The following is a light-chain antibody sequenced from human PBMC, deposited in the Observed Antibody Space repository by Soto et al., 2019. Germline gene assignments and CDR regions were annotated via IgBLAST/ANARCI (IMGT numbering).Light chain of an antibody. CDR2: EVS. CDR1: GSDVGAYTS. CDR3: SSYTSDNRDYV. Sequence: QSVLTQPASVSGSPGQSITISCTGTGSDVGAYTSVSWYQQHPGKAPKLIIYEVSNRPPGVSTRFSGSKSASTASLTISGLQAEDEAHYYCSSYTSDNRDYVFGTGTKVTVL. V-gene: IGLV2-14*01. J-gene: IGLJ1*01.